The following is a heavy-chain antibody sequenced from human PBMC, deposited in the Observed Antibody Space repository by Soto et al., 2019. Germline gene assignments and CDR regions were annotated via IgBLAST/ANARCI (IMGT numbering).Heavy chain of an antibody. V-gene: IGHV1-24*01. CDR2: FDLENDER. CDR1: GYTLTEVS. D-gene: IGHD3-3*01. Sequence: ASVKVSCKVSGYTLTEVSMHWVRQAPGKGLEWMGSFDLENDERIYAQEFQGRVTMTEDTSTDTAYMELSSLRSEDTAVYYCATDSPVRFLEWLVFGMGVWGQGTTVTVSS. CDR3: ATDSPVRFLEWLVFGMGV. J-gene: IGHJ6*02.